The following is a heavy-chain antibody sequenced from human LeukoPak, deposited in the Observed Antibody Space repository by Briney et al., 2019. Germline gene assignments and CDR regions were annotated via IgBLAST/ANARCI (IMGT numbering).Heavy chain of an antibody. D-gene: IGHD6-19*01. J-gene: IGHJ4*02. CDR3: ARKWAVAGSSYFDY. Sequence: PGGSLRLSCTASGFTFSNYWMSWARQAPGKGLEWVANIKQDGSVQYYVDSVKGRFTISRDNAKNSLYLQMNNLRAEDTAVYYCARKWAVAGSSYFDYWGQGTLVTVSS. V-gene: IGHV3-7*03. CDR1: GFTFSNYW. CDR2: IKQDGSVQ.